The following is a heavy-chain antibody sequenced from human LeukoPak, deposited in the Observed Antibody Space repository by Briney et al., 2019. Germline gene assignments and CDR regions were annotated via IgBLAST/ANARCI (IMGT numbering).Heavy chain of an antibody. CDR2: IYSGGST. CDR1: GFTVSSNY. CDR3: ARADYVWGSPPDY. J-gene: IGHJ4*02. D-gene: IGHD3-16*01. Sequence: GGSLRLSCAASGFTVSSNYMSWVRQAPGKGLEWVSVIYSGGSTYYADSVKGRFTISRDNSKNTLYLQMNSLRAEDTAVYYCARADYVWGSPPDYWGQGTLVTVSS. V-gene: IGHV3-53*01.